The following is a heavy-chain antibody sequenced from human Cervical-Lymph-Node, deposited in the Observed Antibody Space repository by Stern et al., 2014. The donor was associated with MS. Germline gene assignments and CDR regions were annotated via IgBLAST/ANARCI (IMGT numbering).Heavy chain of an antibody. D-gene: IGHD6-19*01. Sequence: EVQLVESGGGLVQPGRSLRLSCAASGFTFDDYAMHWVRQASGKGLAWGSGISWNSGSIGYADSVKGRFTISRDNAKNSLYLQMNSLRAEDTALYYCAKVGSGFVGDYFDYWGQGTLVTVSS. CDR1: GFTFDDYA. J-gene: IGHJ4*02. V-gene: IGHV3-9*01. CDR2: ISWNSGSI. CDR3: AKVGSGFVGDYFDY.